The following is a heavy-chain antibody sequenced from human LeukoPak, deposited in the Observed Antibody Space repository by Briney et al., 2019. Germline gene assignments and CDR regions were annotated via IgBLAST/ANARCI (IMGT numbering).Heavy chain of an antibody. D-gene: IGHD1-14*01. Sequence: PSETLSLTCTVSGGSISSSSYYWGWIRQPPGKGLEWIGSTYYSGSTYYNPSLKSRVTISVDTSKNQFSLKLSSVTAADTAVYYCAGGYDYGDYWGQGTLVTVSS. CDR1: GGSISSSSYY. J-gene: IGHJ4*02. V-gene: IGHV4-39*07. CDR2: TYYSGST. CDR3: AGGYDYGDY.